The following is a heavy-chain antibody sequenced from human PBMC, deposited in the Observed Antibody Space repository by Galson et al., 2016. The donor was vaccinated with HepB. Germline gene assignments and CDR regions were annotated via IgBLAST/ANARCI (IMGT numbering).Heavy chain of an antibody. Sequence: SLRLSCAASGFIFSGYWMHWVRQAPGKGLVWVSRINSDATSTSHADSVKGRFTISRDNAKNSLYLQMDSLRFEDTAFYYCAKSPHSYGISFDYWGQGALVTVSS. CDR3: AKSPHSYGISFDY. D-gene: IGHD5-18*01. J-gene: IGHJ4*02. V-gene: IGHV3-74*01. CDR2: INSDATST. CDR1: GFIFSGYW.